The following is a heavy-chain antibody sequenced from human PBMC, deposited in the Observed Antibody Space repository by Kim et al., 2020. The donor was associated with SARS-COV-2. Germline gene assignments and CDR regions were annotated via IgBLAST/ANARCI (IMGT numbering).Heavy chain of an antibody. CDR1: GGSISSSNW. J-gene: IGHJ4*02. Sequence: SETLSLTCAVSGGSISSSNWWSWVRQPPGKGLEWIGEIYHSGSTNYNPSLKSRVTISVDKSKNQFSLKLSSVTAADTAVYYCARGGGGSGSYYTFDYWGQGTLVTVSS. D-gene: IGHD3-10*01. CDR2: IYHSGST. V-gene: IGHV4-4*02. CDR3: ARGGGGSGSYYTFDY.